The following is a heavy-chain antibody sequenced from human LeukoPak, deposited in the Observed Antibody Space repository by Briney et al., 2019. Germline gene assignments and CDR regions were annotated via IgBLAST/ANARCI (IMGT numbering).Heavy chain of an antibody. J-gene: IGHJ4*02. CDR1: GFTVSSNY. Sequence: GGSLRLSCAASGFTVSSNYMSWVRQAPGKGLEWVSVIYSGGSTYYADSVKGRFTISRDNSKNTLYLQMNSLRAEDTAVYYCAKVWGTYSSSSSGALDYWGQGTLVTVSS. V-gene: IGHV3-66*01. D-gene: IGHD6-6*01. CDR3: AKVWGTYSSSSSGALDY. CDR2: IYSGGST.